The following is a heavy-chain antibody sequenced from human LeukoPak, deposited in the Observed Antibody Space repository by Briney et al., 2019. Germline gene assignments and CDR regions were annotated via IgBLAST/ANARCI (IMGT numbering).Heavy chain of an antibody. V-gene: IGHV1-46*01. Sequence: ASVKVSCKASGYTFTSYYMHWVRQAPGQGLEWMGIINPSGGSTSYAQKFQGRVTMTRDTSTSTVYMELSSLRSEDTAVYYCAIPRQASTIFGVATDAFDIWGQGTMVTVSS. CDR2: INPSGGST. CDR3: AIPRQASTIFGVATDAFDI. D-gene: IGHD3-3*01. J-gene: IGHJ3*02. CDR1: GYTFTSYY.